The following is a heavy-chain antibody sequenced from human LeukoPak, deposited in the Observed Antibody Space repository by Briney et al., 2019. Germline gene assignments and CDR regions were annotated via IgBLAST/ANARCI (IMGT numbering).Heavy chain of an antibody. J-gene: IGHJ5*02. CDR1: GYTFTGYY. Sequence: ASVKVSCEASGYTFTGYYLHWLRQAPGQGLEWMGWINPNSGGTNYAQKFQGRVTMTRDTSISTAYMELSRLRSDDTAVYYCAREWNNWFDPWGQGTLVTVSS. CDR2: INPNSGGT. D-gene: IGHD5-12*01. V-gene: IGHV1-2*02. CDR3: AREWNNWFDP.